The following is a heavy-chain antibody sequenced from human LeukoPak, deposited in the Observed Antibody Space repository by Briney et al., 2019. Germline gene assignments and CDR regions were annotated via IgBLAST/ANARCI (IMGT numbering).Heavy chain of an antibody. V-gene: IGHV4-59*01. CDR1: GGSISSYY. J-gene: IGHJ5*02. CDR2: IYYSGST. Sequence: SETLSLTCTVSGGSISSYYWSWIRQPPGKGLEWIGYIYYSGSTNYNPSLKSRVTISVDKSKNQFSLKLSSVTAADTAVYYCARDKTSSSWYGRGGSKSYADHWGQGTLVTVSS. D-gene: IGHD6-13*01. CDR3: ARDKTSSSWYGRGGSKSYADH.